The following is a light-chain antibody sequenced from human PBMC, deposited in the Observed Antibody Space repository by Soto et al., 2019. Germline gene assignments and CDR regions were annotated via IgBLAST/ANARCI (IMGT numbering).Light chain of an antibody. CDR3: QQGSNWPIT. V-gene: IGKV3D-20*02. CDR2: GAS. J-gene: IGKJ5*01. CDR1: QSVSSSD. Sequence: EIVLTQSPGTLSLSPGARATLSCRASQSVSSSDLAWYQQKPGQAPRLLIYGASSRATGIPDRFSGSGSGTDFTLTISSLEPEDFAVYYCQQGSNWPITFGQGTRLEIK.